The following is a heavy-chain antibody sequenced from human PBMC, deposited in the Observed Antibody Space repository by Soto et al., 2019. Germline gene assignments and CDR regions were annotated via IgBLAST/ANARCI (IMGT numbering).Heavy chain of an antibody. J-gene: IGHJ4*02. CDR3: ARRVDYVWGSYRYSPYFDY. CDR2: IYYGGST. D-gene: IGHD3-16*02. V-gene: IGHV4-59*08. CDR1: GGSISSYY. Sequence: QVQLQESGPGLVKPSETLSLTCTVSGGSISSYYWSWIRQPPGKGLEWIGYIYYGGSTNYNPSLKSRVTISVDTSKNQFSLKLSSVTAADTAVYYCARRVDYVWGSYRYSPYFDYWGQGTLVTVSS.